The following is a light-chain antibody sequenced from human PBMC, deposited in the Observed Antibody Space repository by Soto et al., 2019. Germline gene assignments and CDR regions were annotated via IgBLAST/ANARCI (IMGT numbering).Light chain of an antibody. CDR2: GNS. J-gene: IGLJ2*01. Sequence: QSVLTQPPSVSGAPGQRVTIPCTGSSSNIGAGYDVHWYQQLPGTAPKLLIYGNSNRPSGVPDRFSGSKSGTSASLAITGLQAEDEADHYCQSYDSSLSGSVVFGGGTKVTVL. V-gene: IGLV1-40*01. CDR3: QSYDSSLSGSVV. CDR1: SSNIGAGYD.